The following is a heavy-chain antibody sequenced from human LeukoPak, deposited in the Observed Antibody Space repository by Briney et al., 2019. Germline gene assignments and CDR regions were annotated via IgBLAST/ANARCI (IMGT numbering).Heavy chain of an antibody. CDR1: GYTFTSYD. J-gene: IGHJ3*02. V-gene: IGHV1-8*03. D-gene: IGHD2-2*01. CDR3: ASRVGYQLLWHAFDI. CDR2: MNPNSGNT. Sequence: ASVKVSCKASGYTFTSYDINWVRQAPGQGLEWMGWMNPNSGNTGYAQKFQGRVTITRNTSISTAYMELSSLRSEDTAVYYCASRVGYQLLWHAFDIWGQGTMVTVSS.